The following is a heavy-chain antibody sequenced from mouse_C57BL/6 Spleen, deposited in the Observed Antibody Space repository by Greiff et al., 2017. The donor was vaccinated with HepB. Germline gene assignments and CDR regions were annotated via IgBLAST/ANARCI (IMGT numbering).Heavy chain of an antibody. CDR1: GYTFTDYE. Sequence: QVHVKQSGAELVRPGASVTLSCKASGYTFTDYEMHWVKQTPVHGLEWIGAIDPETGGTAYNQKFKGKAILTADKSSSTAYMELRSLTSEDSAVYYCTRRKGVGTFLYYFDYWGQGTTLTVSS. CDR2: IDPETGGT. CDR3: TRRKGVGTFLYYFDY. D-gene: IGHD1-1*01. J-gene: IGHJ2*01. V-gene: IGHV1-15*01.